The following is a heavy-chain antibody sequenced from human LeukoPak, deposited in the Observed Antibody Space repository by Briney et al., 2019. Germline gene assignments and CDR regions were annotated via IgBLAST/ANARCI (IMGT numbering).Heavy chain of an antibody. CDR2: IYLRGTT. V-gene: IGHV4-38-2*01. J-gene: IGHJ4*02. Sequence: SETLSLTCAVSGYSISSGYYWGWVRQPPGEGLEWVGSIYLRGTTFYNPSLNSRVTVSADTSKNQFSLKLTSVTAADTAVYYCVTEWGGRPIDHWGQGTLVTVSS. CDR3: VTEWGGRPIDH. D-gene: IGHD1-26*01. CDR1: GYSISSGYY.